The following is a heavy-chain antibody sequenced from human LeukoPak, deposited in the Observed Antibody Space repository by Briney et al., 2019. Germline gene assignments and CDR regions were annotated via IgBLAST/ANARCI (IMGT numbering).Heavy chain of an antibody. CDR1: GYTFTGKY. CDR2: INPNNDDT. Sequence: GASVKVSCKASGYTFTGKYMHWVRQAPGQGLEWMGWINPNNDDTNYAQKFQGRVTMTRDTSLSTAYMELSRLRSDDTAVYYCARTPYSSGTYDYRGQGTLVTVSS. CDR3: ARTPYSSGTYDY. D-gene: IGHD1-26*01. J-gene: IGHJ4*02. V-gene: IGHV1-2*02.